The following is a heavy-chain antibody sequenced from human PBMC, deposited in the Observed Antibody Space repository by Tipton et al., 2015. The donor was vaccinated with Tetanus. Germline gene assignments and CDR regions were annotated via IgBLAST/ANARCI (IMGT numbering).Heavy chain of an antibody. V-gene: IGHV4-34*01. Sequence: TLSLTCAVYGGSFSGYYWSWIRQPPGKGLEWIGEINHSGSTNYNPSLKSRVTISVGTPKNQFSLKLSSVTAADTAVYYCARVCIRYQLPDRRGYYYYGMDVWGQGTTVTVSS. J-gene: IGHJ6*02. D-gene: IGHD2-2*01. CDR2: INHSGST. CDR3: ARVCIRYQLPDRRGYYYYGMDV. CDR1: GGSFSGYY.